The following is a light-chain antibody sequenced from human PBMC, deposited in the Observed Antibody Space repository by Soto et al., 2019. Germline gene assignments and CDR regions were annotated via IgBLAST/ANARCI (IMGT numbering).Light chain of an antibody. CDR2: DNN. V-gene: IGLV1-51*01. J-gene: IGLJ2*01. CDR1: SSNIGSNY. CDR3: ATWDSSLRAGV. Sequence: QSVLTQPPSVSAAPGQRVTISRSGSSSNIGSNYVSWYQHFPGTAPKLLIYDNNKQPSGIPDRFSGLKSGTSATLGISGLQTGDEADYYCATWDSSLRAGVFGGGTKLTVL.